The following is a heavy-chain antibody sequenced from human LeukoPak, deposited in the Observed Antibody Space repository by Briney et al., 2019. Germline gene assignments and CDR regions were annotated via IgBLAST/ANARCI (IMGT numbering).Heavy chain of an antibody. D-gene: IGHD2-21*02. CDR3: ARRTPLVTAWCFFDS. CDR1: GDSIITEDYY. J-gene: IGHJ4*02. V-gene: IGHV4-39*01. Sequence: AETLSLTCTVSGDSIITEDYYWAWIRQSPGRGLEWIGSVHYTGSAYYNPSLKSRVAISVDTSRNEFSLRLRSVTAADTAVYYCARRTPLVTAWCFFDSWGQGALVTVSS. CDR2: VHYTGSA.